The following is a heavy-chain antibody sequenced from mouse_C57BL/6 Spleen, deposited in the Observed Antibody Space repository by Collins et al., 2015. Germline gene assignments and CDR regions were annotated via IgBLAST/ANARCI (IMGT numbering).Heavy chain of an antibody. CDR3: ASYGSSKWRYFDY. Sequence: QVQLKQSGAELVRPGASVKLSCKASGYTFTDHYINWVKQRPGQGLEWIARIYPGSGNTYYNEKFKGKATLTAEKSSSTAYMQLSSLTSEDSAVYFCASYGSSKWRYFDYWGQGTTLTVSS. CDR2: IYPGSGNT. D-gene: IGHD1-1*01. V-gene: IGHV1-76*01. J-gene: IGHJ2*01. CDR1: GYTFTDHY.